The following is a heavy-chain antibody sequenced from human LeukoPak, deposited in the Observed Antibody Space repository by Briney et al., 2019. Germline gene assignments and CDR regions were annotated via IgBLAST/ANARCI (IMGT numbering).Heavy chain of an antibody. CDR2: INHSGST. Sequence: SETLSLTCAVYGGSFSGYYWSWIRQPPGKGLEWIGEINHSGSTNYNPSLKSRVTISVDTSKNQFSLKLSSVTAADTAVYYCARVPRFVVVVAATEEEYRYYYYYMDVWGKGTTVTVSS. CDR3: ARVPRFVVVVAATEEEYRYYYYYMDV. CDR1: GGSFSGYY. J-gene: IGHJ6*03. D-gene: IGHD2-15*01. V-gene: IGHV4-34*01.